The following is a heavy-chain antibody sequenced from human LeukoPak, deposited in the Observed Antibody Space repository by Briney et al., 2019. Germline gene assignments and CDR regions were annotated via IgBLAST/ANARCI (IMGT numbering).Heavy chain of an antibody. V-gene: IGHV1-18*01. CDR2: ISAYNGNT. CDR1: GYTFTSYG. D-gene: IGHD2-2*01. CDR3: ARPNEGYCSSTSCYDAFDI. J-gene: IGHJ3*02. Sequence: GASVKVSCKASGYTFTSYGISWVRQAPGQGLEWMGWISAYNGNTNYAQKLQGRVTITTDESTSTAYMELSSLRSEDTAVYYCARPNEGYCSSTSCYDAFDIWGQGTMVTVSS.